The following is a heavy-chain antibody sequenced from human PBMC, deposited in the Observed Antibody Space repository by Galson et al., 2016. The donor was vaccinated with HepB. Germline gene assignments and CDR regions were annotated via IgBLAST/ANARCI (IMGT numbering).Heavy chain of an antibody. Sequence: SLRLSCAASGFTFGDYAMSWVRQAPGKGLEWVGFIRGKVCGGTREYAASVKGRFIISRDDSKNIAYLQMDSLKTEDTAVYYCTAARLLQLKDYGLNVWGQGTSATVSS. V-gene: IGHV3-49*04. J-gene: IGHJ6*02. CDR3: TAARLLQLKDYGLNV. CDR1: GFTFGDYA. D-gene: IGHD5-24*01. CDR2: IRGKVCGGTR.